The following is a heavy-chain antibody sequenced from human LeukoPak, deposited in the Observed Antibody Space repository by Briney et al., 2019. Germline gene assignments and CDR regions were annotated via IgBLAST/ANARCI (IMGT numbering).Heavy chain of an antibody. CDR2: IHASGGT. J-gene: IGHJ4*02. Sequence: QVQLQESGPGLVKPSQTLSLTCTVSGGSISSGNYYWSWIRQPAGKGLEWIGRIHASGGTNYNPSLKSRVTISVDTTKNQFSLKLSSVTAADTAVYYCAGSYRLDYWGQGTLVTVSS. CDR3: AGSYRLDY. CDR1: GGSISSGNYY. D-gene: IGHD1-26*01. V-gene: IGHV4-61*02.